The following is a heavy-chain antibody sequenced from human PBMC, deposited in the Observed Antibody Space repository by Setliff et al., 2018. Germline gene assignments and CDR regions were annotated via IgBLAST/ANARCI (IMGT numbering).Heavy chain of an antibody. CDR1: GYSFTSYW. Sequence: GESLKISCKGSGYSFTSYWISWVRQAPGKGFEWMGWIGPYNGNTYYAQKFQGRVAITTDTSTSTAYMELRSLRSDDTAVYYCAKGGNITRETYYYYGMDVWGQGTTVTVSS. CDR3: AKGGNITRETYYYYGMDV. CDR2: IGPYNGNT. D-gene: IGHD1-20*01. J-gene: IGHJ6*02. V-gene: IGHV1-18*04.